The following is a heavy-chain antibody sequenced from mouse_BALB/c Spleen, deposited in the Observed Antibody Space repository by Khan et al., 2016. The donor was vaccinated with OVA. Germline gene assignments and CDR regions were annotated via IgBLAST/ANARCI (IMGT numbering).Heavy chain of an antibody. CDR1: GFTFSSYS. CDR3: ASDLTGSFAY. V-gene: IGHV5-6*01. J-gene: IGHJ3*01. D-gene: IGHD4-1*01. CDR2: ISSGGDYT. Sequence: EVMLVESGGDLVKPGGSLKLSCAASGFTFSSYSMSWVRQTPDKRLEWVATISSGGDYTYYPDNVKGRFTISRDNANNTLYLQMSRLKSEDTAMYYCASDLTGSFAYWGQGTLVTVSA.